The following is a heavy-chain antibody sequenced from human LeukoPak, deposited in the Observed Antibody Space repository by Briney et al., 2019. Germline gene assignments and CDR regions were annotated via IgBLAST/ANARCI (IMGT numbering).Heavy chain of an antibody. CDR3: ARDQYDTWSRRGNFDS. CDR1: GFTFRNYW. CDR2: IKQDGSGK. D-gene: IGHD3-3*01. V-gene: IGHV3-7*03. Sequence: GGSLRLSCAASGFTFRNYWMTWVRHAPGKELEWVANIKQDGSGKYYVDSVRGRFTISRDNAKNSLYLQMNSLRAEDTAVFYCARDQYDTWSRRGNFDSWGQGTLVIVSS. J-gene: IGHJ4*02.